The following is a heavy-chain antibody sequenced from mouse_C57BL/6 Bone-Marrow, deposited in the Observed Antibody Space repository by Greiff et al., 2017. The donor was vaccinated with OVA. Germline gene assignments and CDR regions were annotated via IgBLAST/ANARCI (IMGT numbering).Heavy chain of an antibody. CDR3: AREIQRRFAY. J-gene: IGHJ3*01. V-gene: IGHV5-4*01. CDR2: ISDGGSYT. Sequence: EVKVEESGGGLVKPGGSLKLSCAASGFTFSSYAMSWVRQTPEKRLEWVATISDGGSYTYYPDNVKGRFTISRDNAKNNLYLQMSHLKSEDTAMYYCAREIQRRFAYWGQGTLVTVSA. CDR1: GFTFSSYA.